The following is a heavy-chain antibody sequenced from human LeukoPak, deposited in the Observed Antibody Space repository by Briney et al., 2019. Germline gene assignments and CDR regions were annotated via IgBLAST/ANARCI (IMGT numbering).Heavy chain of an antibody. CDR3: ARDRVVAATPGYFDY. CDR2: ISGSGGST. V-gene: IGHV3-23*01. J-gene: IGHJ4*02. D-gene: IGHD2-15*01. CDR1: GFTFSSYA. Sequence: GGSLRLSCAASGFTFSSYAMSWVRQAPGKGLEWVSAISGSGGSTYYADSVKGRFTISRDNSKNTLYLQMNSLRAEDTAVYYCARDRVVAATPGYFDYWGQGTLVTVSS.